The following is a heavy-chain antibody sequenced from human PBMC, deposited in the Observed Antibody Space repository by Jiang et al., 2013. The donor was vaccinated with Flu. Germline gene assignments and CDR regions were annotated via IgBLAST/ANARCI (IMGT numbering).Heavy chain of an antibody. CDR2: ISGRGDST. Sequence: VQLVESGGGFIQSGGSLRLSCVVSGFTFSTHAMSWVRQAPGKGLEWVSVISGRGDSTYYADSVKGRFTISRDNSKNTLYLQMNSLRAEDTAVYYCAKGSFDSSSWYYFDYWGQGTLVTVSS. CDR1: GFTFSTHA. J-gene: IGHJ4*02. CDR3: AKGSFDSSSWYYFDY. V-gene: IGHV3-23*04. D-gene: IGHD6-13*01.